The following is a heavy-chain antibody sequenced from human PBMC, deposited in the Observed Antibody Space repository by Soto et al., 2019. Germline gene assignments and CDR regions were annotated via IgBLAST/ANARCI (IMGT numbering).Heavy chain of an antibody. CDR2: ISGSGGST. V-gene: IGHV3-23*01. D-gene: IGHD2-2*01. Sequence: GGSLRLSCLASGFTFSDFAMSWVRQAPGKGLEWVSAISGSGGSTYYADSVKGRFTISRDNSKNTLYLQMNSLRAEDTAVYYCASVFLESYAHFDHWGQGTLVTVSS. CDR3: ASVFLESYAHFDH. CDR1: GFTFSDFA. J-gene: IGHJ4*02.